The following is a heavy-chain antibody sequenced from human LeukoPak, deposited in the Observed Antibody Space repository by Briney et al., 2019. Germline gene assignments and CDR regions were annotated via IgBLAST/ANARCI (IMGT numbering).Heavy chain of an antibody. V-gene: IGHV4-31*03. J-gene: IGHJ4*02. CDR1: GDSISSGSFY. Sequence: PSETLSLTCSVSGDSISSGSFYWSWIRQHPGKGLEWIGCVYYSGSTYYNPSLKSRVTISVDTSKTQFSLKLNSATAADTAVYYCVTYYYGSSAPKRNYWGQGILVTVSS. CDR3: VTYYYGSSAPKRNY. CDR2: VYYSGST. D-gene: IGHD3-22*01.